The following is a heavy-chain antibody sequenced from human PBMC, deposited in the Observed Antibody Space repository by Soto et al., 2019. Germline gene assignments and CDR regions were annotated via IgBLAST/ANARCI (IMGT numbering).Heavy chain of an antibody. CDR1: GGTFSSYA. J-gene: IGHJ4*02. CDR3: ARESGGEYRQSDY. Sequence: QVQLVQSGAEVKKPGSSVKVSCKASGGTFSSYAISWVRQAPGQGLEWMGGIIPIFGTANYAQKFQGRVTITADESTSTDYRELSRLRSEDRAVYYCARESGGEYRQSDYWGQGTLVTVSS. D-gene: IGHD2-15*01. CDR2: IIPIFGTA. V-gene: IGHV1-69*12.